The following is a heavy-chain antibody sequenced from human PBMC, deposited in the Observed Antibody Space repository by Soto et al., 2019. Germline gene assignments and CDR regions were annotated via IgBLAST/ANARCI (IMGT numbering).Heavy chain of an antibody. Sequence: QVQLQESGPGLVKPSDTLSLNCTVSGGSISGYYWSWIRQPPGKGLEYIGYIYFRGSTNYNPSLKSRVTMSVDTSRNMFSLKVNSVTAADTAVYYCARQQLLPYYYALDVWGQGNTVTVSS. CDR2: IYFRGST. V-gene: IGHV4-59*07. J-gene: IGHJ6*02. CDR3: ARQQLLPYYYALDV. CDR1: GGSISGYY. D-gene: IGHD6-13*01.